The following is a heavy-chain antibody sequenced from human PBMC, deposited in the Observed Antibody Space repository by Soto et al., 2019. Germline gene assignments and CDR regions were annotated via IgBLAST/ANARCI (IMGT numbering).Heavy chain of an antibody. Sequence: GESLKISCAASGFTFSSYAMSWVRQAPGKGLEWVSAISGSGGSTYYADSVKGRFTISRDNSKNTLYLQMNSLRAEDTAVYYCAKDLEGDTAMVPPGFDPWGQGTLVTVSS. CDR2: ISGSGGST. CDR1: GFTFSSYA. J-gene: IGHJ5*02. V-gene: IGHV3-23*01. CDR3: AKDLEGDTAMVPPGFDP. D-gene: IGHD5-18*01.